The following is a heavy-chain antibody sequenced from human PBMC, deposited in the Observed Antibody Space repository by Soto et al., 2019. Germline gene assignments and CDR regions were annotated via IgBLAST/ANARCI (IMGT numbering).Heavy chain of an antibody. J-gene: IGHJ4*02. CDR2: INPNSGGT. Sequence: ASVNVSCQASGYTFTGYYMHWVRQAPGQGLEWMGRINPNSGGTNYAQKFQGRVTMTRDTSISTAYMELSRLRSDDTAVYYCARDSRRSIVVVPAAMGYWGQGTLVTVS. CDR1: GYTFTGYY. CDR3: ARDSRRSIVVVPAAMGY. V-gene: IGHV1-2*06. D-gene: IGHD2-2*01.